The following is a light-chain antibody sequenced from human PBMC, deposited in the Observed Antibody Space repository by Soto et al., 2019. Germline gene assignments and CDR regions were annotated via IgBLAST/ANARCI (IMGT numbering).Light chain of an antibody. CDR2: GAS. CDR1: QSVSSN. Sequence: EVVMTQSPATLSVSPGERATLSCRASQSVSSNLAWYQQKPGQAPRLLIYGASARATGIPARFSGSGSGTEFTLTISGLQSEDLAVYYCQQYYDRPPWTFGQGTKVDIK. V-gene: IGKV3-15*01. J-gene: IGKJ1*01. CDR3: QQYYDRPPWT.